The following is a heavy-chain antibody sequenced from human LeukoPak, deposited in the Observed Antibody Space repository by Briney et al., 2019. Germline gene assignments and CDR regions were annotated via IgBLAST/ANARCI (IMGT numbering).Heavy chain of an antibody. D-gene: IGHD1-20*01. Sequence: PGGSLRLSCEASGFTFSTYAMSWVRQAPGKGLEWVSAISGRGVSTSYADSVRGRFTISRDNSKNTLYLQMNSLRAEDTAVYYCAKAASGNWNDVSDYWGQGTLVTVSS. V-gene: IGHV3-23*01. CDR3: AKAASGNWNDVSDY. CDR2: ISGRGVST. J-gene: IGHJ4*02. CDR1: GFTFSTYA.